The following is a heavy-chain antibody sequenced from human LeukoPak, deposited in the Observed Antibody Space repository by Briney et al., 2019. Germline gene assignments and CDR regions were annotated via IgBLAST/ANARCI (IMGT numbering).Heavy chain of an antibody. Sequence: PGGSLRLSCAASGFTVSSNYMSWVRQAPGKGLEWVSVIYSGGSTYYADSVKGRFTISRDNSKNTLYLQMNSLRAEDTAVYYCARNTMATTTGDYWGQGTLVTVSS. CDR1: GFTVSSNY. J-gene: IGHJ4*02. CDR2: IYSGGST. V-gene: IGHV3-53*01. D-gene: IGHD5-24*01. CDR3: ARNTMATTTGDY.